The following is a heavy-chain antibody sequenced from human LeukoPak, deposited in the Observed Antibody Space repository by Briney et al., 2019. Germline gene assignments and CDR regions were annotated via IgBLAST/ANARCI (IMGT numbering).Heavy chain of an antibody. CDR2: IYSGGST. J-gene: IGHJ4*02. D-gene: IGHD2-15*01. CDR3: ARRGYCSGGSCYPIDY. V-gene: IGHV3-66*04. CDR1: GFTVSSNY. Sequence: GGSLRLSCAASGFTVSSNYMSWVRQAPGKGLEWVSIIYSGGSTYYADSVKGRFTISRDNSKNTLYVQMNSLRAEDTAVYYCARRGYCSGGSCYPIDYWGQGTLVTVSS.